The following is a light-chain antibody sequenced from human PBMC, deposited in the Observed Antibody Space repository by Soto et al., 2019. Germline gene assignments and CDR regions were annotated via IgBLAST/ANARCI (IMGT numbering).Light chain of an antibody. V-gene: IGKV4-1*01. CDR2: WAS. CDR3: HQYYTAAT. J-gene: IGKJ1*01. Sequence: DIVMTQSPDSLAVSLGERATINCKSSQSVLYSSNNKNYLAWYQQKAGQPPKLLIYWASTRESGVPDRFSGSGSGTDFTLTISSLQAEDVELYYCHQYYTAATFGQGTKVEIK. CDR1: QSVLYSSNNKNY.